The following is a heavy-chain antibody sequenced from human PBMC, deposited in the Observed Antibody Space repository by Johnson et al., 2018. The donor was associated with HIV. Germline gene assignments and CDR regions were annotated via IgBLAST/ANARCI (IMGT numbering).Heavy chain of an antibody. Sequence: EVQLVESGGGVVQPGRSLRLSCAASGFTFSNYWMSWVRQAPGKGLEWVGRIRNKPSSYSTEYAASVKGRFTVSRDNAKNTRYLQMNSLRAEDTAVYYCAREVNAFDIWGQGTVVTVSS. V-gene: IGHV3-72*01. CDR1: GFTFSNYW. J-gene: IGHJ3*02. D-gene: IGHD3-22*01. CDR2: IRNKPSSYST. CDR3: AREVNAFDI.